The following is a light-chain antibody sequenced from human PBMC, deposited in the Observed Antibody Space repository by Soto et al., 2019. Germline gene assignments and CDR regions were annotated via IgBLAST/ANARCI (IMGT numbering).Light chain of an antibody. V-gene: IGKV1-8*01. J-gene: IGKJ3*01. CDR2: AAS. CDR3: QQFYSSPFT. CDR1: QGISTY. Sequence: AIRMTQSPSSLSASTGDRVTITCRASQGISTYFAWYQQKPGKAPKLLIYAASTLQSGVPSRFRGSGCGTEYPLTISCLQSEDFAPYYCQQFYSSPFTFGPGTKVDIK.